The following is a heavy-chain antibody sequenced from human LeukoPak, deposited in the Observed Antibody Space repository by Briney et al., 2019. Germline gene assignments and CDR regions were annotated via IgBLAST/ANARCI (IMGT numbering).Heavy chain of an antibody. CDR3: ARRGTGYCSGGSCYWFDP. CDR1: GYSFTSYW. D-gene: IGHD2-15*01. J-gene: IGHJ5*02. Sequence: GESLKISCKGSGYSFTSYWISWVRQMPGKGLEWMGIIYPGDSDTRYSPSFQGQVTISADKSISTAYLQWSSLKASDTAMYYCARRGTGYCSGGSCYWFDPWGQGTLVTVSS. V-gene: IGHV5-51*01. CDR2: IYPGDSDT.